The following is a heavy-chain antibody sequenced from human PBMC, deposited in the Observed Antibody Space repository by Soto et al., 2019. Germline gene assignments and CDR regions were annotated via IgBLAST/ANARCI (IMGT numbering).Heavy chain of an antibody. Sequence: SETLSLTCTVSGGSISSYYLSWIRQPPGKGLEWIGYIYYSGSTNYNPSLKSRVTISVDTSKNQFSLKLSSVTAADTAAYYCARRYSSSFDYWGQGTLVTVSS. CDR2: IYYSGST. CDR1: GGSISSYY. J-gene: IGHJ4*02. CDR3: ARRYSSSFDY. D-gene: IGHD6-13*01. V-gene: IGHV4-59*08.